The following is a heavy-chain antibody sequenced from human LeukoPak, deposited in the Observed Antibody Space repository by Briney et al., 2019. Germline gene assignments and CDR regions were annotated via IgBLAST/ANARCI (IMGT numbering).Heavy chain of an antibody. Sequence: SETLSLTCTVSGGSINNYYWSWSRQPPGKGLEWIAYIYYSGSTNYNPSLKSRVTISVDTSKNQFSLKLSSVTAADTALYYCARYYCSGGNCYGDYWGQGTLVTVSS. CDR2: IYYSGST. CDR1: GGSINNYY. V-gene: IGHV4-59*08. CDR3: ARYYCSGGNCYGDY. D-gene: IGHD2-15*01. J-gene: IGHJ4*02.